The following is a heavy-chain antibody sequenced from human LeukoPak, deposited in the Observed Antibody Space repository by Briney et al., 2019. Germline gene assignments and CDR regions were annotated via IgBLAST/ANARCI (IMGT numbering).Heavy chain of an antibody. V-gene: IGHV3-7*04. D-gene: IGHD2-21*02. CDR1: GFTLSTYW. Sequence: TGGSLRLSCAASGFTLSTYWMLWVRQAPGKGLEWVANIKGDGSEKHYVDSVKGRFTISRDNAKNSLYLQMNSLRAEDSALYFCARGMTWSTYWGQGTLVAVAS. J-gene: IGHJ4*02. CDR3: ARGMTWSTY. CDR2: IKGDGSEK.